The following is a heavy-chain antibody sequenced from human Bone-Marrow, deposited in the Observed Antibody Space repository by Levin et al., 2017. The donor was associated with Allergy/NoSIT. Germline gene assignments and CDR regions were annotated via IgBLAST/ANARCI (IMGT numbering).Heavy chain of an antibody. CDR3: AKDFSPYGSSWYGFDY. Sequence: PGGSLRLSCAASGFRFDDFAMHWVRQAPGKGLEWVSGISWSSDTIGYADSVKGRFTISRDNAKNSLHLQMNSLKTEDTAFYYCAKDFSPYGSSWYGFDYWGQGILVTVSS. CDR2: ISWSSDTI. CDR1: GFRFDDFA. V-gene: IGHV3-9*01. J-gene: IGHJ4*02. D-gene: IGHD6-13*01.